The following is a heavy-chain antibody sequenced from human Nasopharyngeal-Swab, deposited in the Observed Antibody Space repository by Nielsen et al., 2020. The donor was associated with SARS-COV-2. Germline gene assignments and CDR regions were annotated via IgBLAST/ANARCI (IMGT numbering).Heavy chain of an antibody. D-gene: IGHD4-17*01. CDR3: ARARGAYGDYYYYYYTDV. J-gene: IGHJ6*03. CDR2: TYYRSKWYN. CDR1: GDSVSSSSAA. V-gene: IGHV6-1*01. Sequence: SCAISGDSVSSSSAAWNWIRQSPSRGLEWLGRTYYRSKWYNDYAVSVKSRITINPDPSKNQFSLHLNSVTPEDTAVYYCARARGAYGDYYYYYYTDVWGKGTTVTVSS.